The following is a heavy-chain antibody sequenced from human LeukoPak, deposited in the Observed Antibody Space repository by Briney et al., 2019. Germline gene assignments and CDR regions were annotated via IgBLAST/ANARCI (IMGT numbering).Heavy chain of an antibody. V-gene: IGHV4-59*11. CDR1: GDSISSSHY. CDR3: ARANDFWSGYYDY. D-gene: IGHD3-3*01. J-gene: IGHJ4*02. Sequence: SGTLSLTCAVSGDSISSSHYWSWIRQPPGKGLEWIGYSYYSGSTNYNPSLKSRVTISVDTSKNQFSLKLNSVTAADTAVYYCARANDFWSGYYDYWGQGTLVTVSS. CDR2: SYYSGST.